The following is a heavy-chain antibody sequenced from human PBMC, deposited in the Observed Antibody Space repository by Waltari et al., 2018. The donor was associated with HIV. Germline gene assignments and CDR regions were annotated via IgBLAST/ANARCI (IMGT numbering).Heavy chain of an antibody. CDR2: IYYTGST. CDR1: GGSVGSCGFS. V-gene: IGHV4-30-2*06. D-gene: IGHD2-15*01. Sequence: QLRLQESGSGLLKPSQTLSLPCNVPGGSVGSCGFSWRWLRQSPGKGLEWIGYIYYTGSTYYNPSLKSRVNISLDRSKNQFSLRLSHVSAADTAVYYCARDRFCNGNGCSPSDAFDVWGQGRMVTVSS. CDR3: ARDRFCNGNGCSPSDAFDV. J-gene: IGHJ3*01.